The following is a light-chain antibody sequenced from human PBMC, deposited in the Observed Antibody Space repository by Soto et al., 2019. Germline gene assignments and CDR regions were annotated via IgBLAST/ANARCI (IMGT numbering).Light chain of an antibody. CDR1: SGHSNYA. J-gene: IGLJ2*01. V-gene: IGLV4-69*01. Sequence: QPVLTQSPCASASLGASVKLTCTLSSGHSNYAIAWHQQQPEKGPRFLMKLNSDGSHSKGDGIPDRFSGSSSGAERYLTISTLQSEDEADYYCQTWVTGIHIFGGGTKLTVL. CDR3: QTWVTGIHI. CDR2: LNSDGSH.